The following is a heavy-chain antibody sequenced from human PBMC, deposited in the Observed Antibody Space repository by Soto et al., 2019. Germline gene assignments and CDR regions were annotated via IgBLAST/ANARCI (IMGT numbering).Heavy chain of an antibody. CDR2: INPNSGGT. D-gene: IGHD5-18*01. CDR1: GYTFTGYY. Sequence: QVQLVQSGAEVKKPGASVKVSCKASGYTFTGYYMHWVRQAPGQGLEWMGWINPNSGGTNYAQKFQGWVTMTRDSSVSTAYMELSRLRSEDTAVYYCARGRFGGYRYGHHIDSWGQGTLVTVSS. J-gene: IGHJ4*02. CDR3: ARGRFGGYRYGHHIDS. V-gene: IGHV1-2*04.